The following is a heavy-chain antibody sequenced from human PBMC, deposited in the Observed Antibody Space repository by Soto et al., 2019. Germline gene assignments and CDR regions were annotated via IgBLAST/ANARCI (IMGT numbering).Heavy chain of an antibody. CDR1: GYTFTIYS. D-gene: IGHD2-2*01. CDR2: INAGNGNT. V-gene: IGHV1-3*01. Sequence: ASVKVSCKASGYTFTIYSMHWVRQAPGQRLEWMGWINAGNGNTKYSQKFQGRVTITRDTSASTAYMELSSLRSEDTAVYYCARGGYCSSTSCWDFDPWGQGTLVTVSS. CDR3: ARGGYCSSTSCWDFDP. J-gene: IGHJ5*02.